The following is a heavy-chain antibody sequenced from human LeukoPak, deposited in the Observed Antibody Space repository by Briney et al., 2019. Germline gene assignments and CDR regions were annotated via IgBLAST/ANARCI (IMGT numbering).Heavy chain of an antibody. J-gene: IGHJ4*02. CDR1: GFTFSTYA. Sequence: GGSLRLSCAASGFTFSTYAMSWVRQAPGKGLEWVSTISGSGANTYYADSVRGRFTISRDNSKNTLYLHMNSLRAEDTAVYYCAKSGGSYQADYYFDYWGQGTLVTVSS. V-gene: IGHV3-23*01. CDR3: AKSGGSYQADYYFDY. D-gene: IGHD1-26*01. CDR2: ISGSGANT.